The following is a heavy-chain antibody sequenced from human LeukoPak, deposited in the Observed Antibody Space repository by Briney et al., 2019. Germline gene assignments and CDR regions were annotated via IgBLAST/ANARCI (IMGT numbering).Heavy chain of an antibody. V-gene: IGHV4-59*01. CDR3: ARGRALSSSWLDYYYYMDV. CDR1: GGSISSYY. J-gene: IGHJ6*03. CDR2: IYYSGST. Sequence: SETLSLTCTVSGGSISSYYWSWIRQPPGKGLEWIGYIYYSGSTNYNPSLKSRVTISVDTSKNQFSLKLSSVTAADTAVYYCARGRALSSSWLDYYYYMDVWGKGTTVTVSS. D-gene: IGHD6-13*01.